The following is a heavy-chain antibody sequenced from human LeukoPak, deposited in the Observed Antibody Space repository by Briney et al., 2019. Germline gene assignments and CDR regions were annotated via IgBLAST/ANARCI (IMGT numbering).Heavy chain of an antibody. CDR2: INHSGST. V-gene: IGHV4-34*01. CDR3: ARGPPHIVVVTAIGFFDY. CDR1: GGSLSGYC. D-gene: IGHD2-21*02. Sequence: SETLSLTCAVYGGSLSGYCWSWIRQPPGKGLEWIGEINHSGSTNYNPSLKSRVTISVDTSKNQFSLKLSSVTAADTAVYYCARGPPHIVVVTAIGFFDYWGQGTLVTVSS. J-gene: IGHJ4*02.